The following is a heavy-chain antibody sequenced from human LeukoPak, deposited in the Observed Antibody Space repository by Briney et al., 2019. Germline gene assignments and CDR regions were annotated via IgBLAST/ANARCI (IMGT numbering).Heavy chain of an antibody. Sequence: GGSLSLSCAASGCTFSNYAMSWVRLPPGKGRECLSFVTGSGSDTYYTGSVNGRFTISRDNSKNTLYLQMNSLRAEDTAVYYCARGTLEHCSGASCYPLDSWGQGTLVTVSS. V-gene: IGHV3-23*01. CDR3: ARGTLEHCSGASCYPLDS. J-gene: IGHJ5*01. D-gene: IGHD2-15*01. CDR2: VTGSGSDT. CDR1: GCTFSNYA.